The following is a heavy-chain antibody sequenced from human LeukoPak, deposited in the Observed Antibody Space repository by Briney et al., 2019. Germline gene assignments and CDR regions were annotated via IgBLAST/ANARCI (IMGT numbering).Heavy chain of an antibody. D-gene: IGHD3-22*01. CDR3: ARASSYDSVTRYDPAWFGP. CDR1: GGSLSGFY. V-gene: IGHV4-34*01. Sequence: SETLSLTCAVYGGSLSGFYWSWIRQPPGKGLEWIGEINHSGSTNYNPSLKSRATMSMDTSKKQLSLRVTSVTAADTAVYYCARASSYDSVTRYDPAWFGPWGQGTLVTVSS. J-gene: IGHJ5*02. CDR2: INHSGST.